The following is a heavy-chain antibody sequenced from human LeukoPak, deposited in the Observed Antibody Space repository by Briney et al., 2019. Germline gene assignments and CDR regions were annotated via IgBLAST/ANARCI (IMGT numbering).Heavy chain of an antibody. V-gene: IGHV4-39*01. CDR2: VYYSGST. J-gene: IGHJ4*02. CDR1: GGSISSSSYY. Sequence: SETLSLTYTVSGGSISSSSYYWGWIRQPPGKGLEWIGSVYYSGSTYYNPSLKSRVSISVDTSKNQFSLKLNSVTAADTAVYYCARLYDYVWGNYRHKGYYFDYWGQGTLVTVSS. D-gene: IGHD3-16*02. CDR3: ARLYDYVWGNYRHKGYYFDY.